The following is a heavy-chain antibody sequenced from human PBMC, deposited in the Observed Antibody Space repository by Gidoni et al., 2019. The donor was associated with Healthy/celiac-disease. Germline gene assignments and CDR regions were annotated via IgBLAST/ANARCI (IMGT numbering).Heavy chain of an antibody. CDR2: ISWNSGSI. J-gene: IGHJ4*02. CDR1: GFTFDDYA. D-gene: IGHD6-13*01. Sequence: EVQLVESGGGLVQPGRSLRLSCAASGFTFDDYAMHWVRQAPGKGLEWVSGISWNSGSIGYADSVKGRFTISRDNAKNSLYLQMNSLRAEDTAFYYCAKGPRGSSSWYPYYFDYWGQGTLVTVSS. CDR3: AKGPRGSSSWYPYYFDY. V-gene: IGHV3-9*01.